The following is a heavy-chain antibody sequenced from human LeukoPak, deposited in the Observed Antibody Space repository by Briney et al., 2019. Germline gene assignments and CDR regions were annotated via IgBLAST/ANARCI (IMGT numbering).Heavy chain of an antibody. V-gene: IGHV1-46*01. CDR3: ARDSRRLLEWLYAFDI. J-gene: IGHJ3*02. CDR1: GYTFTSYY. Sequence: ASVKVSCKASGYTFTSYYMHWVRQAPGQGLEWMGIINPSGGSTSYAQKFQGRVTMTRDMSTSTVYMELSSLRSEDTAVYYCARDSRRLLEWLYAFDIWGQGTMVTVSS. CDR2: INPSGGST. D-gene: IGHD3-3*01.